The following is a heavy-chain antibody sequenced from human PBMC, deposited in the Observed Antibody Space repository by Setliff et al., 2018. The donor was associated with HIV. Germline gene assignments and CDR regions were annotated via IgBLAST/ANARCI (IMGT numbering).Heavy chain of an antibody. CDR3: ARVARGGHSSRWYYFDY. Sequence: SETLSLTCTVSGGSISSVSYYWSWIRQPAGKGLEWIGRIYTSGSTKYNPSLKSRVTISVDTSKNQFSLKVSSVTAADTAVYYCARVARGGHSSRWYYFDYWGQGTLVTVSS. D-gene: IGHD6-13*01. CDR1: GGSISSVSYY. V-gene: IGHV4-61*02. J-gene: IGHJ4*02. CDR2: IYTSGST.